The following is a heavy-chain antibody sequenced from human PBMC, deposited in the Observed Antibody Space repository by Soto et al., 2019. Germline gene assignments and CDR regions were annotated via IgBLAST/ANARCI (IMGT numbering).Heavy chain of an antibody. Sequence: QPGGSLRLSCSASGFTFSRYMMHWVRQAPGKGLQYISAIYSDGGSSYHADSVKGRFTISRDNSKNTLYLQMSSLRSDDTAVYYCVKPLTYNSLTFGYWGQGALVTVSS. CDR2: IYSDGGSS. CDR3: VKPLTYNSLTFGY. CDR1: GFTFSRYM. D-gene: IGHD1-20*01. J-gene: IGHJ4*02. V-gene: IGHV3-64D*06.